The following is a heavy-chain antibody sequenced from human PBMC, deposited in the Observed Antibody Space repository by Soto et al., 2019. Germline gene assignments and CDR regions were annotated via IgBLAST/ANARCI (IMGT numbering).Heavy chain of an antibody. Sequence: EVELVESGGGLVQPGRSLRLSCAASGFTFDDYSMHWVRQAPGKGLEWVSGISWNSGNIGYANSVEGRFTISRKNAKNSLYLDMNSLRTEDTAMYFCTKGYTYSRAQYFAYWGRGTLVTVSS. V-gene: IGHV3-9*01. J-gene: IGHJ4*02. CDR2: ISWNSGNI. CDR1: GFTFDDYS. CDR3: TKGYTYSRAQYFAY. D-gene: IGHD6-13*01.